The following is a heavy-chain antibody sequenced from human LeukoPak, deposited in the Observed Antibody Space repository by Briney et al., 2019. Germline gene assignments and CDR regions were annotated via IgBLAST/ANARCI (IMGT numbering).Heavy chain of an antibody. V-gene: IGHV4-38-2*02. CDR3: AREVGQYSSGWLSSEYYFDY. J-gene: IGHJ4*02. CDR2: IYHSGST. CDR1: GYSISSGYY. Sequence: SETLSLTCTVSGYSISSGYYWGWIRQPPGKGLEWIGSIYHSGSTYYNPSLKSRVTMSVETPKNQFSLKLSSVTAADTAVYYCAREVGQYSSGWLSSEYYFDYWGQGTLVTVSS. D-gene: IGHD6-19*01.